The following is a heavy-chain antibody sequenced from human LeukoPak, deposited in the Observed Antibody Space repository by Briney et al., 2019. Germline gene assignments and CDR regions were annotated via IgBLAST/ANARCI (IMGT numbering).Heavy chain of an antibody. D-gene: IGHD2-2*01. CDR3: AKSGLPLSSTSSYFDY. CDR2: ISISGGST. Sequence: GGSLRLSCAASGFTFSSYAMSWVRQAPGKGLEWVSTISISGGSTYYADSVKGRFTISRDNSKNTLYLQMNSLRAEDTAVYYCAKSGLPLSSTSSYFDYWGQGPLVPFSS. CDR1: GFTFSSYA. V-gene: IGHV3-23*01. J-gene: IGHJ4*02.